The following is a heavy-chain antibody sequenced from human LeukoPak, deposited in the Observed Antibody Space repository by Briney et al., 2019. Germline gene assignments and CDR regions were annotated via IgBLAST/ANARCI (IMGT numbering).Heavy chain of an antibody. CDR1: GFTFSDYW. Sequence: GGSLRLSCVASGFTFSDYWMSWVRQTPGMGLEWVANIETDGDEKNYVDSVKGRFTISRDNARNSLYLQMSSLRVEDTAVYYCARDIPSGFYTPDYWGRGTLVTVSS. J-gene: IGHJ4*02. V-gene: IGHV3-7*01. CDR2: IETDGDEK. D-gene: IGHD5-12*01. CDR3: ARDIPSGFYTPDY.